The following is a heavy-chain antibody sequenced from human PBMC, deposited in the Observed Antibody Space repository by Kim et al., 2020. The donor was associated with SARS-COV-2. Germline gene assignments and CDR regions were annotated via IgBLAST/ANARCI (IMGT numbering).Heavy chain of an antibody. V-gene: IGHV3-7*01. CDR3: ARAPRLSY. D-gene: IGHD6-19*01. Sequence: GRGKYYVDSGKGRFTISRDNAKNSRYLQMNSLRAEDTAVYYCARAPRLSYWGQGTLVTVSS. J-gene: IGHJ4*02. CDR2: GRGK.